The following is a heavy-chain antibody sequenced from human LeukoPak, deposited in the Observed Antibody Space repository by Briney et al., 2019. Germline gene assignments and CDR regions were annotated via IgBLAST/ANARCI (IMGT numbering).Heavy chain of an antibody. CDR1: GGSISSGDYY. J-gene: IGHJ2*01. D-gene: IGHD4-17*01. CDR3: ARDGNDYGTWYFDL. V-gene: IGHV4-30-4*08. CDR2: IYYSGST. Sequence: PSQTLSLTCTVSGGSISSGDYYWSWIRQPPGKGLEWIGYIYYSGSTYYNPSLKSRVTISVDTSKNQFSLKLSSVTAADTAVYYCARDGNDYGTWYFDLWGRGTLVTVSS.